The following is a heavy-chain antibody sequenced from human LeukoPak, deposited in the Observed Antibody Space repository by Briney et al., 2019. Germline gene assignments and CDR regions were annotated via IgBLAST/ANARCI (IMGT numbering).Heavy chain of an antibody. CDR1: GFTFSSYG. D-gene: IGHD6-13*01. CDR3: AKDLSSSWANYYYYYGMDV. J-gene: IGHJ6*02. CDR2: ISYDGSNK. Sequence: PGGSLRLSCAASGFTFSSYGMHWVRQAPGKGLEWVAVISYDGSNKYYADSVKGRFTISRDNSKNTLYLQMNSLRAEDTAVYYCAKDLSSSWANYYYYYGMDVWGQGTTVTDSS. V-gene: IGHV3-30*18.